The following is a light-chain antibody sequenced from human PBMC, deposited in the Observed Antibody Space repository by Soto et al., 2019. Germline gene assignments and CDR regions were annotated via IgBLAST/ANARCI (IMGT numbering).Light chain of an antibody. CDR1: QSVSSN. Sequence: EIVMTQSPATLSVSPGERAALSCRASQSVSSNLAWYQQKPGQAPRLLIYAASTRATGIPARFSGSGSGTEFTLTITSLQSEDFAVYCCQQRGNWPLTFGGGTKVDIK. V-gene: IGKV3-15*01. J-gene: IGKJ4*01. CDR2: AAS. CDR3: QQRGNWPLT.